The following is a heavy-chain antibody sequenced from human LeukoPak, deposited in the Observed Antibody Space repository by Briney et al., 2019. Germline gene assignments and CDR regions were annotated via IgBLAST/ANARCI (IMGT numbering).Heavy chain of an antibody. CDR2: IYISGSGST. CDR3: ARDKRVAVAGTYIYYYYMDV. CDR1: GGSISSGSYY. V-gene: IGHV4-61*02. J-gene: IGHJ6*03. Sequence: SSETLSLTCIVSGGSISSGSYYWSWIRQPAGKGLEWIGRIYISGSGSTNYNPSLKSRVTMSVDTSKNQFSLKLSSVTAADTAVYYCARDKRVAVAGTYIYYYYMDVWGNGTTVTISS. D-gene: IGHD6-19*01.